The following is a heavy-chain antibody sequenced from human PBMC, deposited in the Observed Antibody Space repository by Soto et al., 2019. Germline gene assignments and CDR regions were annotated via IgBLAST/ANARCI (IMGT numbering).Heavy chain of an antibody. Sequence: GGFLRLSCAASGVTFDDYAMHWVRQAPGKGLKWVSGISWNSGSIGYADSVKGRFTISRDNAKNSLYLQMNSLRAEDTALYYCAKDSYCSGGSCYYYYYGMDVWGQGTTVTVSS. CDR2: ISWNSGSI. J-gene: IGHJ6*02. CDR3: AKDSYCSGGSCYYYYYGMDV. D-gene: IGHD2-15*01. V-gene: IGHV3-9*01. CDR1: GVTFDDYA.